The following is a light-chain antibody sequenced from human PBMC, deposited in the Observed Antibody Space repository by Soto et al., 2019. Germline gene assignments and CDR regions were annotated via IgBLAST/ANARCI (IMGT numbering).Light chain of an antibody. CDR1: QSVSSY. Sequence: EIVLSQSPATLSLSPGERATLSCRASQSVSSYLAWYQQKPGQAPRLLVYDASTRATAIPARFSGSGSGTEFTLTINTLQPEDFALYYCHQRQSWPRTFGQGTMVDI. V-gene: IGKV3-11*01. CDR3: HQRQSWPRT. CDR2: DAS. J-gene: IGKJ1*01.